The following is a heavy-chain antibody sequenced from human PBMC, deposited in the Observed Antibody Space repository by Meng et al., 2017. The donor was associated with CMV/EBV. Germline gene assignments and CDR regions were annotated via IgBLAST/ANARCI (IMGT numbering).Heavy chain of an antibody. CDR2: ISAQKGNT. CDR1: YIFSNFG. V-gene: IGHV1-18*01. J-gene: IGHJ6*02. Sequence: YIFSNFGISWVRQAPGQGLEWMGWISAQKGNTKYAQKVQGRVTMTTDTSTSTAYMELRSLRSDDTAVYYCAGSIAAAGPYYYGMDVWGQGTTVTVSS. D-gene: IGHD6-13*01. CDR3: AGSIAAAGPYYYGMDV.